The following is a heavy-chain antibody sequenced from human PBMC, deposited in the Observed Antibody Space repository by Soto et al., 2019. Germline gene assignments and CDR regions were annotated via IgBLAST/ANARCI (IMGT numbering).Heavy chain of an antibody. CDR1: AYTFSSYG. J-gene: IGHJ3*01. CDR2: ISAYNGNT. D-gene: IGHD2-2*01. CDR3: ARGRFDAVVFPAEDDAVDL. Sequence: QVQLVQSGAEVKKPGASVKVSCKASAYTFSSYGISWVRQAPGQGLEWMGWISAYNGNTNYAQKLQGRVTMTTDTSTKTAYMELRSLKSDDTAVYYCARGRFDAVVFPAEDDAVDLWGQRTIVTGSS. V-gene: IGHV1-18*01.